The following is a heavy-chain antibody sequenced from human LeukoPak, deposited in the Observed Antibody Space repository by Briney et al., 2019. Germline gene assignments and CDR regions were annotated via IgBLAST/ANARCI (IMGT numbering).Heavy chain of an antibody. J-gene: IGHJ3*02. D-gene: IGHD2-2*01. V-gene: IGHV3-30-3*01. Sequence: PGRSLRLSCGASGFTFSSYAMHWLPQAPGKGLEWVAVISYDGSNKYYADSVKGRFTISRDNSKNTLYLQMNNLRAEDTAVYYCARTYCSSTSCYAFDIWGQGTMVTVSS. CDR3: ARTYCSSTSCYAFDI. CDR2: ISYDGSNK. CDR1: GFTFSSYA.